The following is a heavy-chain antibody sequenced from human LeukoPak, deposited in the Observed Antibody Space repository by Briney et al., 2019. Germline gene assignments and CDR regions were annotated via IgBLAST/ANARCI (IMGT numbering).Heavy chain of an antibody. CDR1: GGTFSSYA. D-gene: IGHD3-10*01. J-gene: IGHJ4*02. CDR3: ARGSTGNHSPPHFDY. CDR2: IIPIFGTA. V-gene: IGHV1-69*05. Sequence: GPSVKVSCKASGGTFSSYAISWVRQAPGQGLEWMGGIIPIFGTANYAQKFQGRVTITTDESTSTAYMELRSLRSEDTAVYYCARGSTGNHSPPHFDYWGQGTLVTVSS.